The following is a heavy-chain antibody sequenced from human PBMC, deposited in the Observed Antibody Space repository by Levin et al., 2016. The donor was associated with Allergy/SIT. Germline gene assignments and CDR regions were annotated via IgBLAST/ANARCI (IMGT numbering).Heavy chain of an antibody. Sequence: WIRQPPGKALEWLALIYWDDDKRYSPSLKSRLTITKDTSKNQVVLTMTNMDPVDTATYYCAHSKSYGDLGPFDYWGQGTLVTVSS. CDR3: AHSKSYGDLGPFDY. V-gene: IGHV2-5*02. D-gene: IGHD4-17*01. CDR2: IYWDDDK. J-gene: IGHJ4*02.